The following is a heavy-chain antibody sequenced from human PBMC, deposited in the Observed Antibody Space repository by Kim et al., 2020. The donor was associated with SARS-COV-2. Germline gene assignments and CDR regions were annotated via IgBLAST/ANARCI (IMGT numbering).Heavy chain of an antibody. D-gene: IGHD4-17*01. CDR2: ISYDGSNK. J-gene: IGHJ4*01. CDR1: GFTFSSYG. Sequence: GGSLRLSCAASGFTFSSYGMHWVRQAPGKGLEWVAVISYDGSNKYYADSVKGRFTISRDNSKNTLYLQMNSLRAEDTAVYYCAKERGLGYGDRLFDYWG. CDR3: AKERGLGYGDRLFDY. V-gene: IGHV3-30*18.